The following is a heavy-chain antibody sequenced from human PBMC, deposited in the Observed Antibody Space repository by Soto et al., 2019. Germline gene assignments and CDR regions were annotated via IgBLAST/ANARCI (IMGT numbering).Heavy chain of an antibody. V-gene: IGHV4-38-2*01. J-gene: IGHJ4*03. CDR3: GRTGTVGYYAY. D-gene: IGHD2-8*02. CDR2: IEQSGTA. CDR1: GDSPSSGCH. Sequence: SATLSITCAVAGDSPSSGCHWGWIRLAPGKPLEWIGSIEQSGTAYYNTTSKSRVSISIVTSKKQFSLKLSAVSAAELAMYYRGRTGTVGYYAYFGQGTMVTVSS.